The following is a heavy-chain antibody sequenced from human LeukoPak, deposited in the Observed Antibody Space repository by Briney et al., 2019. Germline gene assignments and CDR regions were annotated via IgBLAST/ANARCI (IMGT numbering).Heavy chain of an antibody. Sequence: PGGSLRLSCAASGFTFSSYWMSWVRQAPGKWLEWVANIKQDGSEKYYVDSVKGRFTISRDNAKNSLYLQMNSLRAEDTAVYYCARDWSWSGSYSYNYWGQGTLVTVSS. J-gene: IGHJ4*02. D-gene: IGHD1-26*01. V-gene: IGHV3-7*01. CDR2: IKQDGSEK. CDR3: ARDWSWSGSYSYNY. CDR1: GFTFSSYW.